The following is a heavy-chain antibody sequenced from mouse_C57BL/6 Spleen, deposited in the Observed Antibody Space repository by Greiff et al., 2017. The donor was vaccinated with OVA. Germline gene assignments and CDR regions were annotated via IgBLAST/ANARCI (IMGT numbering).Heavy chain of an antibody. Sequence: VKLMESGPELVKPGASVKISCKASGYAFSSSWMNWVKQRPGKGLEWIGRIYPGDGDTNYNGKFKGKATLTVDKSSSTAYMQLSSLTSEDTAVYFCARDYGGDWGKSATLT. J-gene: IGHJ2*01. V-gene: IGHV1-82*01. CDR3: ARDYGGD. D-gene: IGHD1-1*02. CDR2: IYPGDGDT. CDR1: GYAFSSSW.